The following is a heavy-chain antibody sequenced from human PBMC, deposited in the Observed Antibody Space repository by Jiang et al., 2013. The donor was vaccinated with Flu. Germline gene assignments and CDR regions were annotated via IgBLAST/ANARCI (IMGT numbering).Heavy chain of an antibody. V-gene: IGHV1-3*01. CDR3: ARDSLDYSTSSGFLRYYYYGMNV. D-gene: IGHD6-6*01. Sequence: KPGGLSEGFLQGFWIHLQNLCYALGXQPRTRLEWMGWINAGNGNTKYSQNFQDRVTITRDTSASTVYMELNSLRSEDTAVYYCARDSLDYSTSSGFLRYYYYGMNVWGQGTTVTVSS. CDR1: IHLQNLC. CDR2: INAGNGNT. J-gene: IGHJ6*02.